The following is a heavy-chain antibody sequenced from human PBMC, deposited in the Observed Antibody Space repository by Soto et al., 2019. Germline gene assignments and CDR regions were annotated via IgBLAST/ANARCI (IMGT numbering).Heavy chain of an antibody. CDR2: IYYSGST. V-gene: IGHV4-30-4*01. CDR1: GGSISSGDYN. J-gene: IGHJ3*01. Sequence: SETLSLTCTVSGGSISSGDYNWSWIRPPPGKGLEWIGYIYYSGSTYCNPSLNSRVTISVDTPKNQCSLKLSSVTAADTAVYYCAIERYGNQHVAFDLRGPGKTGTV. D-gene: IGHD1-1*01. CDR3: AIERYGNQHVAFDL.